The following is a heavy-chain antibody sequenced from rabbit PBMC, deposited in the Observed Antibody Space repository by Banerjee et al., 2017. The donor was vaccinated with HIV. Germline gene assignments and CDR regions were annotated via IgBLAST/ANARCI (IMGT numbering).Heavy chain of an antibody. CDR2: IYTGDGDT. CDR3: ARGLVAGVLNL. V-gene: IGHV1S45*01. CDR1: GFSFSSSYY. D-gene: IGHD4-1*01. Sequence: QEQLVESGGGLVKPGASLTLTCTASGFSFSSSYYMCWVRQAPGKGLEWIAGIYTGDGDTYYANWAKGRFTISKTSSTTVTLQMTSLTAADTATYLCARGLVAGVLNLWGQGTLVTVS. J-gene: IGHJ4*01.